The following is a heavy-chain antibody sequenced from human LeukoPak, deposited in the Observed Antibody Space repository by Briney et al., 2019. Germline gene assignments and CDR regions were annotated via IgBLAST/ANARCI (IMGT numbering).Heavy chain of an antibody. CDR2: INEDGSTT. D-gene: IGHD1-26*01. J-gene: IGHJ4*02. CDR1: GFTFSSNW. V-gene: IGHV3-74*01. Sequence: PGGSLRLSCAASGFTFSSNWMHWVRRAPGKGQVWVSRINEDGSTTNYADSVKGRSTIFRDNAKNTLYLQMNSLRAEDTAVYYCVRDLGGRSGHWGQGTLVTVSS. CDR3: VRDLGGRSGH.